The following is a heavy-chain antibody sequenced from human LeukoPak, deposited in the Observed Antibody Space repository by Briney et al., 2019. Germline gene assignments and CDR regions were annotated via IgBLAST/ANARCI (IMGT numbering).Heavy chain of an antibody. CDR1: GFTFSSYS. CDR2: ISSSSSYI. J-gene: IGHJ4*02. V-gene: IGHV3-21*01. Sequence: GGSLRLSCAASGFTFSSYSMNWVRQAPGKRLEWVSSISSSSSYIYYADSVKGRFTISRDNAKNSLHLQMNSLRAEDTAVYYCARDFGMVQGVISRELPYWGQGTLVTVSS. D-gene: IGHD3-10*01. CDR3: ARDFGMVQGVISRELPY.